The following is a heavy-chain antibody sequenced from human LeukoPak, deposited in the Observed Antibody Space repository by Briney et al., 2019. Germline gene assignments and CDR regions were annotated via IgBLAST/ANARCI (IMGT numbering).Heavy chain of an antibody. V-gene: IGHV4-34*01. CDR3: ARGRRAFDY. Sequence: SETLSLTCAVYGGPFSGYYWSWIRQPPGKGLEWIGEINHSGSTNYNPSLKSRVTISVDTSKNQFSLKLSSVTAADTAVYYCARGRRAFDYWGQGTLVTVSS. CDR1: GGPFSGYY. CDR2: INHSGST. J-gene: IGHJ4*02.